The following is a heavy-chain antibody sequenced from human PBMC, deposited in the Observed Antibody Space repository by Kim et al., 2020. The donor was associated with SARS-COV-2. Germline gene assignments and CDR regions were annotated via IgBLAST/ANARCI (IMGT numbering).Heavy chain of an antibody. D-gene: IGHD3-10*01. CDR2: ISGSGGST. CDR3: AKAINMVRGVPIRGDY. J-gene: IGHJ4*02. Sequence: GGSLRLSCAASGFTFSSYAMSWVRQAPGKGLEWVSAISGSGGSTYYADSVKGRFTISRDNSKNTLYLQMNSLRAEDTAVYYCAKAINMVRGVPIRGDYWGQGTLVTVSS. CDR1: GFTFSSYA. V-gene: IGHV3-23*01.